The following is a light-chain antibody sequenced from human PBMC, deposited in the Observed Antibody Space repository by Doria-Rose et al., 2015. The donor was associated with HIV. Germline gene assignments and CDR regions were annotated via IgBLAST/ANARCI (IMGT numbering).Light chain of an antibody. CDR3: VLYMGSGIWM. CDR2: NTY. V-gene: IGLV8-61*01. Sequence: QSVVTQEPSSPVSLGGTVTLTCGLTSGPVTGAYYPSWHQQTPGQAPRTLIYNTYSLSSGVSDRFSGSILGNKAALTISGAQADDESDYYCVLYMGSGIWMFGGGTKLTVL. J-gene: IGLJ3*02. CDR1: SGPVTGAYY.